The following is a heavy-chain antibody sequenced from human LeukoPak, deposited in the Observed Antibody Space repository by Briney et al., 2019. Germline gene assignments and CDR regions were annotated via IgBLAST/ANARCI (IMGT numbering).Heavy chain of an antibody. Sequence: ASVRVSCKASGYTFIDYGLSWVRQAPGRGLEWMGWIGGFNGNTNYAQTLRGRVTMTTDTSTSTAYMELRSLRSDDTAVYYCARDFLSYDGTEDHFEDTFDIWGQGTMVTVSS. J-gene: IGHJ3*02. CDR2: IGGFNGNT. V-gene: IGHV1-18*01. CDR3: ARDFLSYDGTEDHFEDTFDI. CDR1: GYTFIDYG. D-gene: IGHD3-22*01.